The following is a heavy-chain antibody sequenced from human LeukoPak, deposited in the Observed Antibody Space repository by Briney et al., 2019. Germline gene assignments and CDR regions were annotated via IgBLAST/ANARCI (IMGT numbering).Heavy chain of an antibody. V-gene: IGHV4-4*02. Sequence: SGTLSLTCAVSGGSISSYHWWSWVRQSPGKGLEWIGEIFPSGATNYNPSLKSRVTISLGKSKNQFSLNLTSVTAADTAVYFCARDLGVGATPLGYWGQGALVTVSS. D-gene: IGHD1-26*01. CDR3: ARDLGVGATPLGY. CDR2: IFPSGAT. J-gene: IGHJ4*02. CDR1: GGSISSYHW.